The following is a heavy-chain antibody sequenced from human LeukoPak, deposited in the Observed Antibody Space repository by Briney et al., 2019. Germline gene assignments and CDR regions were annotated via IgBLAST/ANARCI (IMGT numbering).Heavy chain of an antibody. D-gene: IGHD3-10*01. V-gene: IGHV3-23*01. CDR3: AKGTKDYGSGSHNFDF. Sequence: GGSLRLSCAASGFTFNGFAMSWVRQAPGKGLEWVAIVGISNSVTYYADSVKGRFTISRDNSKNTMWLQMNGLRAEDTAVYYCAKGTKDYGSGSHNFDFWGQGILVTVSS. CDR1: GFTFNGFA. CDR2: VGISNSVT. J-gene: IGHJ4*02.